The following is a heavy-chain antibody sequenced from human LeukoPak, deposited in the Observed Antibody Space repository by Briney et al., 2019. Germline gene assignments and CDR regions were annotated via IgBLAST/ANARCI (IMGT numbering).Heavy chain of an antibody. Sequence: PSETLSLTCTVSGGSISSGDYYWSWIRQPPGKGLEWIGYIYYSGSTNYNPSLKSRVTISVDTSKNQFSLKLSSVTAADTAVYYCARVGGTVDYGGNFDYWGQGTLVTVSS. CDR2: IYYSGST. CDR3: ARVGGTVDYGGNFDY. J-gene: IGHJ4*02. CDR1: GGSISSGDYY. D-gene: IGHD4-23*01. V-gene: IGHV4-61*08.